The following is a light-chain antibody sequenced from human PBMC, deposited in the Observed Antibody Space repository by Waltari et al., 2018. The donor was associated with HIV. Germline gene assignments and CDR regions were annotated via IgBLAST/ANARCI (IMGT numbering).Light chain of an antibody. V-gene: IGLV2-14*01. CDR3: SSYSSTTTVGL. Sequence: QSALTQPASVSGSPGQSITISCTGTSSDVGNHNYVSWYQQNPDNVPKLIIYEVSTRPSGVSTRFSGSKSGNTASLTISGLQAEDEANYYCSSYSSTTTVGLFGGGTKLTVL. J-gene: IGLJ2*01. CDR1: SSDVGNHNY. CDR2: EVS.